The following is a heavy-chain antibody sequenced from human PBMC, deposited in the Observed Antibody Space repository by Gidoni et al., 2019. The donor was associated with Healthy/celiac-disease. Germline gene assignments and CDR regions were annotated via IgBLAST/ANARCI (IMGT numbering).Heavy chain of an antibody. CDR1: GFTFSNAC. CDR2: MKSKTDGGTI. V-gene: IGHV3-15*01. J-gene: IGHJ4*02. Sequence: EVQLVESGGGLVKPGGSLRLSCAASGFTFSNACMSWFSKAPGKGLEWVGRMKSKTDGGTIDYAATVKGRFTISRDDSKQTLYLQMNSLKTEDTAVYYCNTDSSSNDYWGQGTLVTVSS. CDR3: NTDSSSNDY. D-gene: IGHD6-6*01.